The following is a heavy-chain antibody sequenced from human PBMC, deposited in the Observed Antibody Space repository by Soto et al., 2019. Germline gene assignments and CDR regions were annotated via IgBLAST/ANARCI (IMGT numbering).Heavy chain of an antibody. CDR3: ERRGYCRSPRCYEYNWFDP. V-gene: IGHV5-10-1*01. Sequence: GESLKISCKGSGYSFTSYWISWVRQMPGKGLEWMGRIDPSDSYTNYSPSFQGHVTISADKPISTAYLQWSSLKASDTAMYYCERRGYCRSPRCYEYNWFDPWGQGTLVTVSS. J-gene: IGHJ5*02. CDR2: IDPSDSYT. D-gene: IGHD2-2*01. CDR1: GYSFTSYW.